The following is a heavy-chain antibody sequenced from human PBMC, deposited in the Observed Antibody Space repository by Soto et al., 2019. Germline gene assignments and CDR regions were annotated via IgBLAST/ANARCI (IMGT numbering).Heavy chain of an antibody. Sequence: QVQLVESGGGLVKPGGSLRLSCAASGFTFSDYYMSWIRQAPGKGLEWVSYISSSGSTIYYADSVKGRFTISRDNAKNSLYLQMNSLRADDTDVYYCARVFNEDYDILTGPSKFHYYYYYMDVWGKGTTVTVSS. CDR2: ISSSGSTI. CDR1: GFTFSDYY. D-gene: IGHD3-9*01. CDR3: ARVFNEDYDILTGPSKFHYYYYYMDV. V-gene: IGHV3-11*01. J-gene: IGHJ6*03.